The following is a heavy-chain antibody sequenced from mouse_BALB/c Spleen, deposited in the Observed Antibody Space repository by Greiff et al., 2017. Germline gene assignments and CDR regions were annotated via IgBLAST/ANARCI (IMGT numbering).Heavy chain of an antibody. J-gene: IGHJ2*01. CDR2: IDPSDSET. V-gene: IGHV1-69*02. CDR1: GYTFTSYW. Sequence: VQLQQPGAELVKPGAPVKLSCKASGYTFTSYWMNWVKQRPGRGLEWIGRIDPSDSETHYNQKFKDKATLTVDKSSSTAYIQLSSLTSEDSAVYYCARTDYGSSHDYWGQGTTLTVSS. D-gene: IGHD1-1*01. CDR3: ARTDYGSSHDY.